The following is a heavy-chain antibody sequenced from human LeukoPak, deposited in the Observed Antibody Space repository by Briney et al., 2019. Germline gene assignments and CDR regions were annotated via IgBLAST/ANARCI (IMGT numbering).Heavy chain of an antibody. CDR1: GDSISSRGYY. J-gene: IGHJ4*02. CDR3: TRARGQLADLDY. D-gene: IGHD6-13*01. CDR2: IYYSGGT. Sequence: PSETLSLTCSVSGDSISSRGYYWSWIRQHPGKGLEWIGYIYYSGGTSYNPSLKSRVTISLDTSKNQFSLKLSSVTAADTAVYYCTRARGQLADLDYWGQGTLVTVSS. V-gene: IGHV4-31*03.